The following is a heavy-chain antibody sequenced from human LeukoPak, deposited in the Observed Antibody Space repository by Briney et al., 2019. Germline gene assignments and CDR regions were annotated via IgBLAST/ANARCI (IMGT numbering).Heavy chain of an antibody. CDR3: ASNSFDYYGSGSYSVDY. Sequence: SETLSLTCAVYGGSFSGYYWSWIRQPPGKGLEWIGEINHSGSTNYNPSLKSRVTISVDTSKNQFSLKLSSVTAADTAVCYCASNSFDYYGSGSYSVDYWGQGTLVTVSS. CDR2: INHSGST. J-gene: IGHJ4*02. D-gene: IGHD3-10*01. V-gene: IGHV4-34*01. CDR1: GGSFSGYY.